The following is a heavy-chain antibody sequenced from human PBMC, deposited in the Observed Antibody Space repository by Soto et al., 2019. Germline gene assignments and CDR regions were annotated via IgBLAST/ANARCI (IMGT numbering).Heavy chain of an antibody. CDR1: GFTFSSYW. D-gene: IGHD3-10*01. CDR2: IKTDVSST. J-gene: IGHJ3*01. CDR3: ARGVRGHYGFDV. Sequence: EVQLVESGGGLVQPGGSLRLSCAASGFTFSSYWMHWVRQAPGKGLVLVSRIKTDVSSTNYADSVKGRFTISRDNANNTVYLQMNSLRAEDTAVFYCARGVRGHYGFDVWGQGTVVTVSS. V-gene: IGHV3-74*01.